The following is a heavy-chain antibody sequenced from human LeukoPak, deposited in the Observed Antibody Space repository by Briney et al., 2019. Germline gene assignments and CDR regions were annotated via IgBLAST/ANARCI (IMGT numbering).Heavy chain of an antibody. CDR3: TTYTVGTNTSRFDF. CDR2: IKSKSDGGTP. J-gene: IGHJ4*02. V-gene: IGHV3-15*01. CDR1: GFTFTNAW. Sequence: GGSLRLSCATSGFTFTNAWMSWARQAPGKGLEWVGRIKSKSDGGTPDNAAPVKGRFIISRDDSQNTLYLQMNSLRTEDTAVYYCTTYTVGTNTSRFDFWGQGTLVTVSS. D-gene: IGHD4-23*01.